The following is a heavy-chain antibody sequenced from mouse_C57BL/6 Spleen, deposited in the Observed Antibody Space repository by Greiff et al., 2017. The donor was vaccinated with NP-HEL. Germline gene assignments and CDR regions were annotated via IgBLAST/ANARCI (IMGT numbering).Heavy chain of an antibody. D-gene: IGHD3-2*01. CDR2: IYPGDGDT. CDR3: ARDSGSMDY. V-gene: IGHV1-82*01. Sequence: QVQLQQSGPELVKPGASVKISCKASGYAFSSSWMNWVKQRPGTGLEWIGRIYPGDGDTNYNGKFKGKATLTADKSSSTAYMQLSSLTSEDSAVYFCARDSGSMDYWGQGTSVTVSS. CDR1: GYAFSSSW. J-gene: IGHJ4*01.